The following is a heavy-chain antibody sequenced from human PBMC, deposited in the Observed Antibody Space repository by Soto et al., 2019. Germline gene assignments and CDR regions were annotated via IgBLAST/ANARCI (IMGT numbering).Heavy chain of an antibody. J-gene: IGHJ4*02. D-gene: IGHD2-15*01. Sequence: EVQVLESGGGLVQPGGSLRLSCAASGFTFRNFPMTWVRQAPGKVLEWVSAISGSGDSTYYADSVKGRFTISRDNSKSTLYLQMSRRRAEDTAVYYCATYCSGGSCYSSRGTGFGYWGQGTLVTVSS. CDR1: GFTFRNFP. CDR2: ISGSGDST. V-gene: IGHV3-23*01. CDR3: ATYCSGGSCYSSRGTGFGY.